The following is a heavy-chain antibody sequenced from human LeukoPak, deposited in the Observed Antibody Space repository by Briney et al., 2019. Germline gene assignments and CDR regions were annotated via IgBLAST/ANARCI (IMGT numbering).Heavy chain of an antibody. CDR2: ISPTGSTT. J-gene: IGHJ4*02. CDR3: ARGPNSNWSGLDF. Sequence: GGSLRLSCTASGFSFSGHWMHWARQLPGKGLVWVSRISPTGSTTSYADSVKGRFTVSRDNAKNTLYLQVNNLRAEDTAVYYSARGPNSNWSGLDFWGQGTLLTVSS. CDR1: GFSFSGHW. V-gene: IGHV3-74*01. D-gene: IGHD6-6*01.